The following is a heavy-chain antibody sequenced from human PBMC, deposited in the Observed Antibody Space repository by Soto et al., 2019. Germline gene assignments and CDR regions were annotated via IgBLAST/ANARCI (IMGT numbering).Heavy chain of an antibody. J-gene: IGHJ5*02. CDR2: IKSDGSST. V-gene: IGHV3-74*01. D-gene: IGHD2-15*01. CDR1: GFIFSTYW. Sequence: EVQLVESGGGLVQPGGSLRLSCTASGFIFSTYWMHWVRQAPGNGLVWVSRIKSDGSSTNYADSVKGRFTVSRDNAKNTLYLQMNSLRAEDTALYFCARDLTSYCSGGNCFHASWGQGTLVTVSS. CDR3: ARDLTSYCSGGNCFHAS.